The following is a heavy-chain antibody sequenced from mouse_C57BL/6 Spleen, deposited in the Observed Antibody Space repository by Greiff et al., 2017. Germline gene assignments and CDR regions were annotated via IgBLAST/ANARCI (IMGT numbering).Heavy chain of an antibody. V-gene: IGHV1-55*01. D-gene: IGHD3-3*01. CDR3: ARQLGGPWEYDPDWYFDV. CDR1: GYTFTSYW. Sequence: VKLQQPGAELVKPGASVKMSCKASGYTFTSYWITWVKQRPGQGLEWIGDIYPGSGSTNYNEKFKSKATLTVDKSSSTAYMKLSSLASKDSAVYYCARQLGGPWEYDPDWYFDVWGTGTTVTVSS. CDR2: IYPGSGST. J-gene: IGHJ1*03.